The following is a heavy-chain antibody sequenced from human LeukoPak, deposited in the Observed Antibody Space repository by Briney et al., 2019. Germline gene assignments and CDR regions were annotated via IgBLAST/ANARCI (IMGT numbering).Heavy chain of an antibody. D-gene: IGHD5-18*01. CDR2: MQYTGNS. Sequence: SETLSLTCSVSGDSISTYHWNWIRKPPGKGLEWIGYMQYTGNSNYNPSLKSRVSMSVETSKNRIVLNLSSVTAADTAVYYCARDKRHSYGRYFDHWGQGLLVTVSS. J-gene: IGHJ4*02. CDR3: ARDKRHSYGRYFDH. CDR1: GDSISTYH. V-gene: IGHV4-59*01.